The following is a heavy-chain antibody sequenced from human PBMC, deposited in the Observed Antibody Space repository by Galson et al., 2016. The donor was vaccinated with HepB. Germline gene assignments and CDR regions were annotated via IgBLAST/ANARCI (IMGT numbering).Heavy chain of an antibody. CDR2: INSGGSNI. D-gene: IGHD2-15*01. V-gene: IGHV3-21*01. J-gene: IGHJ6*04. CDR1: GFNFNIYR. CDR3: ARGGPGNFYGMDV. Sequence: SLRLSCAASGFNFNIYRMNWVRQAPGKGLEWVSSINSGGSNIHYADSVKGRFTTSRDNAKKSLYLQMTSLRGEDTAVFYCARGGPGNFYGMDVWGKGTTVTVSS.